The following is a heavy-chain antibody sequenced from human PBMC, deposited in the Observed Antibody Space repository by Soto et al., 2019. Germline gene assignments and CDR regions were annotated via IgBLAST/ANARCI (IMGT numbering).Heavy chain of an antibody. D-gene: IGHD2-2*01. CDR1: GYTFTSYY. Sequence: GASVKVSCKASGYTFTSYYMHWVRQAPGQGLEWMGIINPSGGSTSYAQKFQGRVTMTRDTSTSTVYMELSSLRSEDTAVYYCAMTQLMRHSAFDIWGQGTMVTVSS. CDR2: INPSGGST. J-gene: IGHJ3*02. CDR3: AMTQLMRHSAFDI. V-gene: IGHV1-46*03.